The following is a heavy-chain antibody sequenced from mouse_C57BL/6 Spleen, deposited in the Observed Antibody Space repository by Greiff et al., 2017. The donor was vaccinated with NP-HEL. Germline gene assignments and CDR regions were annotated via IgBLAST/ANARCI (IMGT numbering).Heavy chain of an antibody. J-gene: IGHJ2*01. D-gene: IGHD1-1*01. CDR3: ARYYYGSSYVIDY. V-gene: IGHV7-3*01. CDR1: GFTFTDYY. Sequence: EVQGVESGGGLVQPGGSLSLSCAASGFTFTDYYMSWVRQPPGKALEWLGFIRNKANGYTTEYSASVKGRFTISRDNSQSILYLQMNALRAEDSATYYCARYYYGSSYVIDYWGQGTTLTVSS. CDR2: IRNKANGYTT.